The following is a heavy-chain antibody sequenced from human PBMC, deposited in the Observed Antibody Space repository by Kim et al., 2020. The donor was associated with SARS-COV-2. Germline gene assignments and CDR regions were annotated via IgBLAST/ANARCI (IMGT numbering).Heavy chain of an antibody. Sequence: GGSLRLSCAASGFTFSSYGMHWVRQAPGKGLEWVAVIWYDGSNKYYADSVKGRFTISRDNSKNTLYLQMNSLRAEDTAVYYCARDPSPAARRRVTTGSPSTPARGWFDPWGQGTLVTVSS. CDR3: ARDPSPAARRRVTTGSPSTPARGWFDP. J-gene: IGHJ5*02. CDR2: IWYDGSNK. CDR1: GFTFSSYG. V-gene: IGHV3-33*01. D-gene: IGHD4-17*01.